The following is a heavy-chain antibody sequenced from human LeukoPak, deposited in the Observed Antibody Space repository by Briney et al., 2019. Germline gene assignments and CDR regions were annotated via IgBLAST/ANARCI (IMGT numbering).Heavy chain of an antibody. CDR1: NYPFTRYG. CDR2: ISGSNGNT. V-gene: IGHV1-18*01. CDR3: AKDAPQYYYDSSGYYLTFDY. D-gene: IGHD3-22*01. J-gene: IGHJ4*02. Sequence: GASVKVSCKASNYPFTRYGISWVRQAPGQGLEWMGWISGSNGNTNYAQQFQGRVSMTADESTGTAYLELRSLRSDDTAVYYCAKDAPQYYYDSSGYYLTFDYWGQGTLVTVSS.